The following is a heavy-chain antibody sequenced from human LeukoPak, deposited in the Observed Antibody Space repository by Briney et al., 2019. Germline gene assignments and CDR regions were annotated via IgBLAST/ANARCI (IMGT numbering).Heavy chain of an antibody. V-gene: IGHV4-61*02. CDR3: ARDHSGYFPAFDY. CDR1: GGSITSGSYY. Sequence: SETLSLTCTVSGGSITSGSYYWNWIRQPAGKGLEWIGRINTSGSTNYNPSLKSRVTISVDTSKNQFFLKLSSVTAADTAVYYCARDHSGYFPAFDYWGQGALVIVSS. J-gene: IGHJ4*02. D-gene: IGHD3-22*01. CDR2: INTSGST.